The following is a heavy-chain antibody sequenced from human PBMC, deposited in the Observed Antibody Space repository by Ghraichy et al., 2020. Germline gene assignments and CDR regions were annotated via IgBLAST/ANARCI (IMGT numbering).Heavy chain of an antibody. CDR1: GFTFSRSW. CDR2: IKHDGSEK. CDR3: ARGPVSNYDY. Sequence: GESLRLSCAASGFTFSRSWMSWVRQAPGKGLEWVANIKHDGSEKYYVDSVKGRFTISRDNAENSLYLQINSLRVEDTAVYYCARGPVSNYDYWGQGTLVTVSS. J-gene: IGHJ4*02. D-gene: IGHD4-11*01. V-gene: IGHV3-7*01.